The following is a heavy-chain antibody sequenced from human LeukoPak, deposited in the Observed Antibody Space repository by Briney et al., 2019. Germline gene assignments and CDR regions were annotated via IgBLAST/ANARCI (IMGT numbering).Heavy chain of an antibody. Sequence: QTGGSLRLSCAASGFTFSSYGMHWVRQAPGKGLEWVAVIWYDGSNKYYADSVKGRFTISRDNSENTLYLQMNSLRAEDTAVYYCARDDLAYCGGDCYPYFDPWGQGTLVTVSS. J-gene: IGHJ5*02. V-gene: IGHV3-33*01. CDR1: GFTFSSYG. D-gene: IGHD2-21*02. CDR2: IWYDGSNK. CDR3: ARDDLAYCGGDCYPYFDP.